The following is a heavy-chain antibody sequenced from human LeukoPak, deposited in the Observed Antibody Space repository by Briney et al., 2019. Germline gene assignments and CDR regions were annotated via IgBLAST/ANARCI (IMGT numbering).Heavy chain of an antibody. CDR3: ARLRARGIVGGDAFDI. Sequence: GRSLRLSCAASGFTFSSYAMHWVRQAPGKGLEWVAVISYDGSNKYYADSVKGRFTISRDNSKNTLYLQMNSLRAEDTAVYYCARLRARGIVGGDAFDIWGQGTMVTVS. D-gene: IGHD3-22*01. CDR1: GFTFSSYA. V-gene: IGHV3-30*04. CDR2: ISYDGSNK. J-gene: IGHJ3*02.